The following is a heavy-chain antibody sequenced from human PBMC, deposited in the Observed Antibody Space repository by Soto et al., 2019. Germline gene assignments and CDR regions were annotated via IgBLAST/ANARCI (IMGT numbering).Heavy chain of an antibody. CDR1: GGSISSYY. J-gene: IGHJ4*02. CDR3: AGRGSGWRPYDY. CDR2: IYYSGST. V-gene: IGHV4-59*01. Sequence: SETLSLTCTVSGGSISSYYWSWIRQPPGKGLEWIGYIYYSGSTNYNPSLKSRVTISVDTSKNQFSLKLSSVTAADTAVYYCAGRGSGWRPYDYWGQGTLVTVS. D-gene: IGHD6-19*01.